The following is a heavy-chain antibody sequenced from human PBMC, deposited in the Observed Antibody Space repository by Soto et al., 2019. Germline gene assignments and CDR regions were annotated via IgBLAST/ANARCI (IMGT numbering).Heavy chain of an antibody. Sequence: SETLSLTCTVSGGSISSSGYYWGWIRQPPGKGLEWIGSINYGGSPYYNPSLKSRVTISVDTSKNQFSLKLSSVTAADTAVYYWARKFGQLLADAFDIWGQGKMVTV. V-gene: IGHV4-39*01. CDR2: INYGGSP. D-gene: IGHD3-10*01. CDR1: GGSISSSGYY. CDR3: ARKFGQLLADAFDI. J-gene: IGHJ3*02.